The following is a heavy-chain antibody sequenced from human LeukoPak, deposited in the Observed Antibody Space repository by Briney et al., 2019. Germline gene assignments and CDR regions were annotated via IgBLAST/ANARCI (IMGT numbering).Heavy chain of an antibody. CDR3: ARDRSGGGYGRGNWFDP. CDR1: GYTFTGYY. D-gene: IGHD5-12*01. Sequence: GASVKVSCKASGYTFTGYYMHWVRQAPGQGLEWMGWINPNSGGTNYAQKFQGRVTMTRDTSISTAYMELSRLRSDDTAVYYCARDRSGGGYGRGNWFDPWGQGTLVTVSS. J-gene: IGHJ5*02. CDR2: INPNSGGT. V-gene: IGHV1-2*02.